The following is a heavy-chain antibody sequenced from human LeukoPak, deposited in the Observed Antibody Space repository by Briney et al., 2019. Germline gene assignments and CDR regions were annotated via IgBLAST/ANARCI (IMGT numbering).Heavy chain of an antibody. CDR2: ITWNSDNM. D-gene: IGHD1-7*01. CDR1: GFTFDDYA. V-gene: IGHV3-9*01. J-gene: IGHJ4*02. Sequence: GGSLRLSCTASGFTFDDYAMHWVRQVPGKGLEWVSGITWNSDNMNYADSVRGRFTISRDNAKNSLYLQMNTLRPEDTAFYYCARARGNSYFDSWGQGTLVTVSS. CDR3: ARARGNSYFDS.